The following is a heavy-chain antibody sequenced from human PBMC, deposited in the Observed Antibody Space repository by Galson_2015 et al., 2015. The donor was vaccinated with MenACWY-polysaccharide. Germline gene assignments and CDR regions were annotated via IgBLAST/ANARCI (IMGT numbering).Heavy chain of an antibody. J-gene: IGHJ4*02. CDR2: VNWDGTNT. D-gene: IGHD3-10*01. CDR1: GFTFNGYA. Sequence: SLRLSCAASGFTFNGYAMHWVRQAPGKGLEWVALVNWDGTNTYYADSVKCRLTISRDNSKNSLYLQMNSLRTEDTALYYCAKDDSGSYPYWGQGTLVTVSS. CDR3: AKDDSGSYPY. V-gene: IGHV3-43*02.